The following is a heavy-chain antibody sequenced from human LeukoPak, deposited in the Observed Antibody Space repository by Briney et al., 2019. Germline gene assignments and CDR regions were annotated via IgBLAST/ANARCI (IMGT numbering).Heavy chain of an antibody. D-gene: IGHD6-19*01. Sequence: PSETLSLTCTVSGGSISSYYWSWIWQPAGKGLEWIGRIYTSGSTNYNPSLKSRVTMSVDTSKNQFSLKLSSVTAADTAVYYCAGIAVAGTDAFDIWGQGTMVTVSS. CDR1: GGSISSYY. V-gene: IGHV4-4*07. CDR3: AGIAVAGTDAFDI. CDR2: IYTSGST. J-gene: IGHJ3*02.